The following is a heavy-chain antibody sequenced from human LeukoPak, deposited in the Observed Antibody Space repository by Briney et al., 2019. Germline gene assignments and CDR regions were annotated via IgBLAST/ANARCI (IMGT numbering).Heavy chain of an antibody. Sequence: SLRLSCAASGFTFDDYAMHWVRQAPGKGLEWVSGISWNSGSIGYADSVKGRFTISRDNAKNSLYLQMNSLRAEDTAVYYCARDLFRKGAFDIWGQGTMVTVSS. D-gene: IGHD2-21*01. CDR2: ISWNSGSI. CDR3: ARDLFRKGAFDI. CDR1: GFTFDDYA. V-gene: IGHV3-9*01. J-gene: IGHJ3*02.